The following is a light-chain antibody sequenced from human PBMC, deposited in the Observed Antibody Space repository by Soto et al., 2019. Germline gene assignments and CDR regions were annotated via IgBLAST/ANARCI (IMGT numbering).Light chain of an antibody. Sequence: DIQMTQSPSSLSASVGDRVTITCRASHVIRNDLGWYQQRQGKAPKRLIYAASSLQIGVPSRFSGSRSGTEFTLTISSLQPEDCATDYCLQHNSYPWTFGQGTKVEIK. V-gene: IGKV1-17*01. J-gene: IGKJ1*01. CDR2: AAS. CDR3: LQHNSYPWT. CDR1: HVIRND.